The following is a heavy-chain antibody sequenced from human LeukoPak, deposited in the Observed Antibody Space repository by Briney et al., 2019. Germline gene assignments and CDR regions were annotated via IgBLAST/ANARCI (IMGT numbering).Heavy chain of an antibody. CDR1: GFTFRSYS. J-gene: IGHJ4*02. Sequence: GGSLRLSCAASGFTFRSYSMNWVRQATRKGLEWVSYISNAIWYADSVKGRLTISRDNAKNALYLQMNSLRPEDTAVYYCVRDSDYAFDHWGQGALVTVSS. V-gene: IGHV3-48*01. D-gene: IGHD3-16*01. CDR3: VRDSDYAFDH. CDR2: ISNAI.